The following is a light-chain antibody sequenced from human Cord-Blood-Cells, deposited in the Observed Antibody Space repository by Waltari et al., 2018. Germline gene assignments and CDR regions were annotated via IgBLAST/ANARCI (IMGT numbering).Light chain of an antibody. CDR1: QGIRTD. V-gene: IGKV1-17*01. CDR3: LQHNSYPLT. CDR2: AAS. J-gene: IGKJ1*01. Sequence: DIQMTQSPSSLSASVGDRVTVTCRASQGIRTDLGWYQQKPGKAPKRLIYAASSLQSGVPSRFSGSGSGTEFTLTISSLQPEDFATYYCLQHNSYPLTFGQGTKVEIK.